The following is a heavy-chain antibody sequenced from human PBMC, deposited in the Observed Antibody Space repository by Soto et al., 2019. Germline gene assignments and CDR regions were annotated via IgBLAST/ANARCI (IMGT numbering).Heavy chain of an antibody. D-gene: IGHD1-20*01. J-gene: IGHJ5*02. CDR2: LSSSGDTM. CDR3: GRSGITGSNWFDP. CDR1: GFTFSSYE. Sequence: GGSLRLSCAASGFTFSSYEMNWVRQAPGKGLEWISYLSSSGDTMYYADSVKGRFTISRDNAKNSLYLQMNSLRAEDTAVYYCGRSGITGSNWFDPWGRGTLVTVSS. V-gene: IGHV3-48*03.